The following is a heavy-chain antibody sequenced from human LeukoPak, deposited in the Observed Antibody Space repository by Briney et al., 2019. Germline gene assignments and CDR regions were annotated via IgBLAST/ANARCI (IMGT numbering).Heavy chain of an antibody. D-gene: IGHD3-10*01. CDR2: IFHSGST. CDR1: GGSIKSHF. J-gene: IGHJ4*02. CDR3: ASNSFDYYGSGSYSVDY. Sequence: SETLSLTCTVSGGSIKSHFWSWVRQPPGKRLEWIGYIFHSGSTNYNPSLKSRVTISVDTSKNQFSLKLSSVTAADTAVYYCASNSFDYYGSGSYSVDYWGQGTLVTVSS. V-gene: IGHV4-59*11.